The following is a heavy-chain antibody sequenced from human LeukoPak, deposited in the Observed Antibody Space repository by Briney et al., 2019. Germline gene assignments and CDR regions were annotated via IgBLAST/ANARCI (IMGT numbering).Heavy chain of an antibody. CDR3: ARTRYQLELYTFDY. V-gene: IGHV4-34*10. D-gene: IGHD1-7*01. Sequence: KTSETLSLTCAVYGGSFSRYSWSWVRQPPGKGLEWIGESNHSGSSRYSPSLKSRVTMSLDTSKNQFSLRLSSVTAADTAVYYCARTRYQLELYTFDYWGQGTLVTVSS. CDR2: SNHSGSS. J-gene: IGHJ4*02. CDR1: GGSFSRYS.